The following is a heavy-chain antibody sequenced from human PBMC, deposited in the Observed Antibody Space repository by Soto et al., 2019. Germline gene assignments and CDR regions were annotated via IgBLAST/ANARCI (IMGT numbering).Heavy chain of an antibody. Sequence: EVPVLDSGGGLVQPGGSLRLSCVASGFTFSIFAMSWVRQAPGKGLEWVSFIDPSGVSTFYPDSVKGRFTISKDNSMNVMYLQLNSLRVEDTAGYYFAKGGWLDSWGQGTMVTVSS. CDR3: AKGGWLDS. CDR1: GFTFSIFA. CDR2: IDPSGVST. J-gene: IGHJ4*02. V-gene: IGHV3-23*01. D-gene: IGHD6-19*01.